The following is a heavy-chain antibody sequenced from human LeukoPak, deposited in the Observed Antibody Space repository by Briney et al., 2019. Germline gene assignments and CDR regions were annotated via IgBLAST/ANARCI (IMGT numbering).Heavy chain of an antibody. CDR1: GGSISSGGYS. CDR3: ASTTHGGYGNEPGYYMDV. CDR2: IYHSGST. J-gene: IGHJ6*03. V-gene: IGHV4-30-2*01. Sequence: SQTLSLTCAVSGGSISSGGYSWSWIRQPPGKGLEWIGYIYHSGSTYYNPSLKSRVTISVDRSKSQFSLKLSSVTAADTAVYYCASTTHGGYGNEPGYYMDVWGKGTTVTVSS. D-gene: IGHD1-26*01.